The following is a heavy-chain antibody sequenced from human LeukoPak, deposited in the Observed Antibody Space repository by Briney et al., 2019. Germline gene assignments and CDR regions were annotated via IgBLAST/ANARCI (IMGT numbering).Heavy chain of an antibody. V-gene: IGHV3-21*01. CDR2: ISSTSIYI. CDR3: ARVIYDSSGYRRAGAFDI. J-gene: IGHJ3*02. Sequence: SPGGSLRLSCAASGFTFSSYSMNWVRQAPGKGLEWVSSISSTSIYIFYADSVKGRFTISRDNAKNSLYLQMNSLRAEDTAVYYCARVIYDSSGYRRAGAFDIWGQGTMVTVSS. CDR1: GFTFSSYS. D-gene: IGHD3-22*01.